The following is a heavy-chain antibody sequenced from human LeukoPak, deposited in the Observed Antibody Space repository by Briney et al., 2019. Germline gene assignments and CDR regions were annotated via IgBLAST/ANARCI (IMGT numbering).Heavy chain of an antibody. D-gene: IGHD4-4*01. CDR1: GFTFSDYY. CDR3: ARELQYGGNSPNPFDY. V-gene: IGHV3-11*01. Sequence: GGSLRLSCAASGFTFSDYYMSWIRQAPGKGLEWVSYISSSGSTIYYADSVKGRFTISRDNAKNSLYLQMNSLRAEDTAVYYCARELQYGGNSPNPFDYWGQGTLVTVSS. J-gene: IGHJ4*02. CDR2: ISSSGSTI.